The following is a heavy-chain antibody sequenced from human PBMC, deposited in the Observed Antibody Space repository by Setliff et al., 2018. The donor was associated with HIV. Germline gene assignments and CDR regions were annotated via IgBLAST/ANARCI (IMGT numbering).Heavy chain of an antibody. CDR1: GYTFTSYD. V-gene: IGHV1-18*01. CDR3: ASLGGYCPYYNYMDV. D-gene: IGHD3-22*01. Sequence: GASVKVSCKASGYTFTSYDISWVRQAPGQGLEWMGWISAYNGNTNYAQKLQGRLTMTTDTSTSTAYIELRSLRSEDTAVYYCASLGGYCPYYNYMDVWGKGTTVTVSS. CDR2: ISAYNGNT. J-gene: IGHJ6*03.